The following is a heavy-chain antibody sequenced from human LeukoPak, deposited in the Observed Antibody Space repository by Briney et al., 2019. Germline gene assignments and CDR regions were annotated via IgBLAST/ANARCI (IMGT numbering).Heavy chain of an antibody. J-gene: IGHJ4*02. CDR1: GFTFSSYS. CDR2: ISSIRSYI. CDR3: ATAPGDYYDSSGYYYYFDY. D-gene: IGHD3-22*01. V-gene: IGHV3-21*01. Sequence: GGSLRLSCAASGFTFSSYSMNWVRQAPGKGLEWVSSISSIRSYIYYADSVKGRFTISRDNAKNSLYLQMNSLRAEDTAVYYCATAPGDYYDSSGYYYYFDYWGQGTLVTVSS.